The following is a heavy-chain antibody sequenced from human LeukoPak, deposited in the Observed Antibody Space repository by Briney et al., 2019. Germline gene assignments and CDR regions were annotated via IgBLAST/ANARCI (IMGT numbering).Heavy chain of an antibody. CDR1: GFTFSSYS. CDR2: ISSSSSYI. D-gene: IGHD6-13*01. V-gene: IGHV3-21*01. Sequence: PGGSLRLSCAASGFTFSSYSMNWVRQAPGKGLEWASSISSSSSYIYYADSVKGRFTISRDNAKNSLYLQMNSLRAEDTAVYYCARVPTGYSSSWYDYWGPGTLVTVSS. CDR3: ARVPTGYSSSWYDY. J-gene: IGHJ4*02.